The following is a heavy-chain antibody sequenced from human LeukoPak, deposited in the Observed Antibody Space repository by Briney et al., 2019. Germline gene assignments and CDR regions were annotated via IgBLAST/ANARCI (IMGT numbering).Heavy chain of an antibody. CDR1: GYTFDDYA. CDR3: AKWGRDVRDLNADY. D-gene: IGHD3-10*01. V-gene: IGHV3-9*01. J-gene: IGHJ4*02. CDR2: ISWNSGSI. Sequence: GGSLRLSCAASGYTFDDYAMHWVRQAPGKGLEWVSGISWNSGSIGYADSVKGRFTISRDNSKNTLYLQMNSLRAEDTAVYYCAKWGRDVRDLNADYWGQGTLVTVSS.